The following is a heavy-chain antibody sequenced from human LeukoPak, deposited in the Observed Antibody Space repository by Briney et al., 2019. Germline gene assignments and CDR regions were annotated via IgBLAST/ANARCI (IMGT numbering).Heavy chain of an antibody. CDR1: GDSLSSYY. D-gene: IGHD4-17*01. V-gene: IGHV4-59*12. J-gene: IGHJ2*01. CDR3: ARGSVDYGDYWYFDL. Sequence: SETLSLACTVSGDSLSSYYWSWIRQPPGKGLEWIGYIYYSGSTKYNPSLKSRVTISVDTSKNQFSLKLSSVTAADTAVYYCARGSVDYGDYWYFDLWGRGTLVTVSS. CDR2: IYYSGST.